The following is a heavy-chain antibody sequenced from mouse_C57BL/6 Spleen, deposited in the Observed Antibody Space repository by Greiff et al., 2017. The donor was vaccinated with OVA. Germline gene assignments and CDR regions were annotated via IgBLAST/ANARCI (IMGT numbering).Heavy chain of an antibody. CDR3: AREAQASFYYAMDY. Sequence: VKLVESGPGLVAPSQSLSITCTVSGFSLTSYAISWVRQPPGKGLEWLGVIWTGGGTNYNSALKSRLSISKDNSKSQVFLKMNSLQTDDTARYYWAREAQASFYYAMDYWGQGTSVTVSS. CDR2: IWTGGGT. J-gene: IGHJ4*01. D-gene: IGHD3-2*02. V-gene: IGHV2-9-1*01. CDR1: GFSLTSYA.